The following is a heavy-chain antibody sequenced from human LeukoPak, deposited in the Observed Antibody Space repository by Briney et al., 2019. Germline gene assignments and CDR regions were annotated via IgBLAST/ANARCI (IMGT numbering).Heavy chain of an antibody. D-gene: IGHD2-2*01. CDR1: GFTFDDYA. J-gene: IGHJ5*02. CDR3: ARGIVVVPAAPNWFDP. Sequence: GGSLRLSCAASGFTFDDYAMHWVRQAPGKGLEWVSSISWNSGSIGYADSGKGRFTISRDNAKNSLYLQMNSLRAEDTALYYCARGIVVVPAAPNWFDPWGQGTLVTVSS. V-gene: IGHV3-9*01. CDR2: ISWNSGSI.